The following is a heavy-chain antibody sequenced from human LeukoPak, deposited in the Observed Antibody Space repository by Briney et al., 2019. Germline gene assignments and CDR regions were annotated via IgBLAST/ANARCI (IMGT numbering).Heavy chain of an antibody. CDR3: AKGIYSSGWSYFDY. V-gene: IGHV3-23*01. D-gene: IGHD6-19*01. J-gene: IGHJ4*01. Sequence: GGSLRLSCAASGFTFSNSAMSWVRQAPGKGLEWVSTLSGSGITTYYADSVKGRFTISRDNSKSTLYLQMNSLRAEETAVYYCAKGIYSSGWSYFDYWGHGTLVTVSS. CDR1: GFTFSNSA. CDR2: LSGSGITT.